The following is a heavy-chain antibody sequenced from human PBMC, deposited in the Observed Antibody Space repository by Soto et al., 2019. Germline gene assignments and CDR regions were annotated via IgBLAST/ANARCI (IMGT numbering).Heavy chain of an antibody. Sequence: PGGSLRLSCASSGFTVSSNYMSLVRQAPGKGLEWVSVIYSGGSTYYADSVKGRFTISRDNSKNTLYLQMNSLRAEDTAVYYCARERVVAATDWGQGTLVTVSS. CDR3: ARERVVAATD. CDR1: GFTVSSNY. D-gene: IGHD2-15*01. V-gene: IGHV3-66*01. CDR2: IYSGGST. J-gene: IGHJ4*02.